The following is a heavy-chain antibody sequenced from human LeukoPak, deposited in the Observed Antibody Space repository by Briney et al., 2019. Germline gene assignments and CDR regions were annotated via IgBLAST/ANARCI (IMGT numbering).Heavy chain of an antibody. Sequence: SETLSLTCTVSGGSISSSSYYWGWIRQPPGKGLEWIGEINHSGSTNYNPSLKSRVTISVDTSKNQFSLKLSSVTAADTAVYYCARGPEVQLWVYYYYYMDVWGKGTTVTVSS. CDR2: INHSGST. J-gene: IGHJ6*03. D-gene: IGHD5-18*01. CDR1: GGSISSSSYY. V-gene: IGHV4-39*07. CDR3: ARGPEVQLWVYYYYYMDV.